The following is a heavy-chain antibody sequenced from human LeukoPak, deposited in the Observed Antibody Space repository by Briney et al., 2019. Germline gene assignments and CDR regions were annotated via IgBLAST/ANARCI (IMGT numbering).Heavy chain of an antibody. J-gene: IGHJ5*02. V-gene: IGHV4-38-2*02. CDR2: IYHSGST. Sequence: SETLSLTCTVSGYSISSGYYWGWIRQPPGKGLEWIGSIYHSGSTYYNPSLKSRVTISVDTSKNQFSLKLRSVTAADTAVYYCARELEDIVVVVAATRGFNWFDPWGQGTLVTVSS. CDR3: ARELEDIVVVVAATRGFNWFDP. CDR1: GYSISSGYY. D-gene: IGHD2-15*01.